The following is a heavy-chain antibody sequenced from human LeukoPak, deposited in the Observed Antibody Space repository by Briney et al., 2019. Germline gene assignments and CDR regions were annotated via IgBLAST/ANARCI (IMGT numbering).Heavy chain of an antibody. V-gene: IGHV3-21*04. J-gene: IGHJ3*02. CDR2: IRSSSSYI. CDR3: AREGRSGYYKGGSDAFDI. Sequence: GGSLRLSCAASGFTFSSYSMNWVRQAPGKGLEWVSSIRSSSSYIYYADSVKGRFTISRDNVKNSLYLQMNSLRAEDTALYYCAREGRSGYYKGGSDAFDIWGQGTVVTVSS. D-gene: IGHD2/OR15-2a*01. CDR1: GFTFSSYS.